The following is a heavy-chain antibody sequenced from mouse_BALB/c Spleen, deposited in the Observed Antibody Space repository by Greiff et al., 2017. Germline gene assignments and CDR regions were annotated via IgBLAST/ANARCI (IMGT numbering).Heavy chain of an antibody. J-gene: IGHJ4*01. CDR3: ARRNYGYGMDY. CDR2: ISNGGGST. CDR1: GFTFSSYT. V-gene: IGHV5-12-2*01. Sequence: EVKLMESGGGLVQPGGSLKLSCAASGFTFSSYTMSWVRQTPEKRLEWVAYISNGGGSTYYPDTVKGRFTISRDNAKNTLYLQMSSLKSEDTAMYYCARRNYGYGMDYWGQGTSVTVSA. D-gene: IGHD1-1*01.